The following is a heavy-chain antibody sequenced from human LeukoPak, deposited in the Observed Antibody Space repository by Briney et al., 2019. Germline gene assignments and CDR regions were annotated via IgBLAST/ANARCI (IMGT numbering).Heavy chain of an antibody. D-gene: IGHD6-13*01. CDR3: ARAAAGPLDY. Sequence: PSETLSLTCTVSGGSISSYYWSWIRQPPGKGLEWIGYIYYSGSANYNPSLKSQVTISVDTSKNQFSLKLSSVTAADTAVYYCARAAAGPLDYWGQGTLVTVSS. CDR1: GGSISSYY. V-gene: IGHV4-59*01. CDR2: IYYSGSA. J-gene: IGHJ4*02.